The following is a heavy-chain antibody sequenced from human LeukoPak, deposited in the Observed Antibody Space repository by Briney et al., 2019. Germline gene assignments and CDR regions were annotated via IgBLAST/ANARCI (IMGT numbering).Heavy chain of an antibody. V-gene: IGHV3-48*02. CDR2: IASGFVT. D-gene: IGHD2-2*01. J-gene: IGHJ4*02. CDR3: ARGYCSSTSCHVARHFEY. CDR1: GFTFSTSG. Sequence: GGSLRLSCAASGFTFSTSGLGWVRQAPGKGLEWVSYIASGFVTHYIDSVKGRFTTSRDNDKNSLYLQMNSLREEDTAVYYCARGYCSSTSCHVARHFEYWGQGTLVTVSS.